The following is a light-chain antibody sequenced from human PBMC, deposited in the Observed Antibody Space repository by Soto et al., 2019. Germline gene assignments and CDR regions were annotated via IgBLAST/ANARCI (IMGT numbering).Light chain of an antibody. CDR3: QQCHATPLT. Sequence: DIQMSQSPSVLSASIGDRVTIACRASQSIRRWLAWYQQKPGKAPKLLIYKASSLESGVPSRFSGSGSGTEFTLTISSLQPDDVGIYYCQQCHATPLTFGQGGLLEIK. V-gene: IGKV1-5*03. CDR2: KAS. J-gene: IGKJ5*01. CDR1: QSIRRW.